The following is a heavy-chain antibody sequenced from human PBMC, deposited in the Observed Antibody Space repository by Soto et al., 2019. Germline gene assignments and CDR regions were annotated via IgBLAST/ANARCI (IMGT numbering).Heavy chain of an antibody. Sequence: SETLSLTCTVSGGSISSYYWSWIRQPPGKGLEWIGYIYYSGSINYNPSLKSRVTISVDTSKNQFSLKLSSVTAADTAVYYCARDFSYCSSTSCGGGWFDPWGQGTLVTVSS. V-gene: IGHV4-59*01. CDR3: ARDFSYCSSTSCGGGWFDP. CDR1: GGSISSYY. CDR2: IYYSGSI. J-gene: IGHJ5*02. D-gene: IGHD2-2*01.